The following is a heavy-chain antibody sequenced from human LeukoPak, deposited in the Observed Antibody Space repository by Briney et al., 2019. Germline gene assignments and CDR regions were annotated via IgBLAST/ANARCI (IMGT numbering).Heavy chain of an antibody. CDR2: ISYDGSNK. CDR1: GFTFSSYA. D-gene: IGHD3-3*01. Sequence: PGGSLRLSCAASGFTFSSYAMHWVRQAPGKGLEWVAVISYDGSNKYYADSVKGRFTISRDNSKNTLYLQMNSLRAEDTAVYYCARGSRYYDFWSGEDSDYYFDYWGQGTLVTVSS. CDR3: ARGSRYYDFWSGEDSDYYFDY. J-gene: IGHJ4*02. V-gene: IGHV3-30-3*01.